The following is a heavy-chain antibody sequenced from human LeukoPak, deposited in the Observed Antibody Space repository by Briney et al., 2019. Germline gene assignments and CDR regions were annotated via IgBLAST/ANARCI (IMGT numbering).Heavy chain of an antibody. Sequence: ASVKVSCKASGYTFTGYHMHWVRQAPGQGLEWVGWINPNSGGTKYAQKFQGGVTMTRDTSISTAYMELSRLTSDDTAVYYCARTWGDGYNYPVENWGQGTLVTVSS. V-gene: IGHV1-2*02. J-gene: IGHJ4*02. CDR2: INPNSGGT. CDR1: GYTFTGYH. D-gene: IGHD5-24*01. CDR3: ARTWGDGYNYPVEN.